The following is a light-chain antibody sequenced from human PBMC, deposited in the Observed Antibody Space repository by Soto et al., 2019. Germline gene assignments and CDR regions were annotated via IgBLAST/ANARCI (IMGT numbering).Light chain of an antibody. CDR2: GAS. CDR1: QSVSSN. J-gene: IGKJ3*01. V-gene: IGKV3-15*01. CDR3: QQYNNWLFT. Sequence: EIVMTQSPATLSVSPGERATLSCRASQSVSSNLAWYQQKPGQAPRRLIYGASTRATGIPARFSGSGSGTGLPRTVRSLQSEDFGVYYCQQYNNWLFTFGPGNKVDIK.